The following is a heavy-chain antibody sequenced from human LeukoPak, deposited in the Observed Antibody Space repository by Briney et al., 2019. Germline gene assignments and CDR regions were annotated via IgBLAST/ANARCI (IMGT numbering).Heavy chain of an antibody. J-gene: IGHJ4*02. D-gene: IGHD3-22*01. V-gene: IGHV4-4*02. CDR3: AGLVGRYSSGLYYYYFDY. Sequence: SPSETLSLTCTVSGDSINSLDLWSWVSQPPGKGLEWIGEMYLSGTTHSNPSVKSRVTISIDKSKNQFFLNLSSVTAADTAVYYCAGLVGRYSSGLYYYYFDYWGQGTLVTVSS. CDR2: MYLSGTT. CDR1: GDSINSLDL.